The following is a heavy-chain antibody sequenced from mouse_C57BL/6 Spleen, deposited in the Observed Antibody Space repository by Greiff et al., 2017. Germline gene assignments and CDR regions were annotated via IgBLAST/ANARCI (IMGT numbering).Heavy chain of an antibody. CDR1: GYSITSGYY. D-gene: IGHD2-4*01. CDR2: ISYDGSN. Sequence: EVQLQESGPGLVKPSQSLSLTCSVTGYSITSGYYWNWIRQFPGNKLEWMGYISYDGSNNYNPSLKNRISITRDTSKNQFFLKLNSVTTEDTATYYCASYDYHYFDYWGQGTTLTVSS. CDR3: ASYDYHYFDY. V-gene: IGHV3-6*01. J-gene: IGHJ2*01.